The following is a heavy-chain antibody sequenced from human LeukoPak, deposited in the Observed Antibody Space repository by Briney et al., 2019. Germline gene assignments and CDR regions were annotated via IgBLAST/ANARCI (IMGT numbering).Heavy chain of an antibody. D-gene: IGHD3-22*01. V-gene: IGHV3-23*01. CDR1: GFTFSSYA. Sequence: GGSLRLSCAASGFTFSSYAMSWVRQAPGKGLEWVSAISGSGGSSYYADSVKGRFTISRDNSKNTLYQQMNSLRAEDTAVYYCAKAPSYYDSSGYFDYWGQGTLVTVSS. J-gene: IGHJ4*02. CDR2: ISGSGGSS. CDR3: AKAPSYYDSSGYFDY.